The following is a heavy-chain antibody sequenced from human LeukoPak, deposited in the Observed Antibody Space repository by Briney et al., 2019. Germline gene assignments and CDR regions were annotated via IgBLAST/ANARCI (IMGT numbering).Heavy chain of an antibody. D-gene: IGHD3-10*01. V-gene: IGHV1-69*13. CDR2: IIPIFGTA. CDR1: GYTFTSYG. Sequence: GASVKVSCKASGYTFTSYGISWVRQAPGQGLEWMGGIIPIFGTANYAQKFQGRVTITADESTSTAYMELSSLRSEDTAVYYCARGGTMVRDAFDIWGQGTMVTVSS. CDR3: ARGGTMVRDAFDI. J-gene: IGHJ3*02.